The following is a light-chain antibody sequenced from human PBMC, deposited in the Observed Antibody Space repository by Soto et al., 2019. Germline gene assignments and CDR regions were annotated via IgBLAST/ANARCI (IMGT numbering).Light chain of an antibody. CDR2: PAS. V-gene: IGKV1-9*01. Sequence: IQLTQSPSSLSASVGDRVTITCRASQDIAIYLAWYQQKPGEAPKLLIYPASTLYGGVPSRFSGSASGTDFALTITSRQAEDFATYYCQQLRMYTSTFGGGTEVDI. CDR3: QQLRMYTST. J-gene: IGKJ4*01. CDR1: QDIAIY.